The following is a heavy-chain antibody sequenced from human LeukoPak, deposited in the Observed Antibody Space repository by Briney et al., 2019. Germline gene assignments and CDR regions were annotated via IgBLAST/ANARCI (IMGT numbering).Heavy chain of an antibody. J-gene: IGHJ4*02. CDR2: IYTSGST. Sequence: SQTLSLTCTVSGGSISSSSYYWSWIRQPAGKGLEWIGRIYTSGSTNYNPSLKSRVTISVDTSKNQFSLKLSSVTAADTAVYYCARVGNYDSSGYHPYYFDYWGQGTLVTVSS. D-gene: IGHD3-22*01. CDR3: ARVGNYDSSGYHPYYFDY. CDR1: GGSISSSSYY. V-gene: IGHV4-61*02.